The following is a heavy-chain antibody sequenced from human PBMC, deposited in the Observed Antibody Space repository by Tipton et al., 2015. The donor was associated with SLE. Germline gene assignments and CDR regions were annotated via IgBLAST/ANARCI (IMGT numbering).Heavy chain of an antibody. D-gene: IGHD3-3*01. Sequence: TLSLTCTVSGDSVNNGPYYWTWIRQPAGKGLEWIGRISTTGSATYSPSLKSRVTILVDTSKTRFFLILTSVTAADTAVYYCARSWVYDFWSGYPFDYWGQGTLVTVSS. CDR1: GDSVNNGPYY. CDR3: ARSWVYDFWSGYPFDY. V-gene: IGHV4-61*02. J-gene: IGHJ4*02. CDR2: ISTTGSA.